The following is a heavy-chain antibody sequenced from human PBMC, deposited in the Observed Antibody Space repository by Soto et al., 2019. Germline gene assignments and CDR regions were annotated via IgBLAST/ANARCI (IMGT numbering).Heavy chain of an antibody. D-gene: IGHD2-15*01. Sequence: QVQLQESGPGLVKPSQTLSLTCTVSGGSMSSGDYYWSWIRQPPGKGLEWIGYIYYSGFTYYNPSLKSRLTILVDTSRNHFSLRVTSVTAADTAVYYCARGRVRWYDITWGQGTMVTVSS. CDR2: IYYSGFT. J-gene: IGHJ3*01. CDR1: GGSMSSGDYY. CDR3: ARGRVRWYDIT. V-gene: IGHV4-30-4*01.